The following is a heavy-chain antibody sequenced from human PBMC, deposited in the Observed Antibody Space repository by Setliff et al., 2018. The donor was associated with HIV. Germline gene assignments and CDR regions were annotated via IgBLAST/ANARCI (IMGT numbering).Heavy chain of an antibody. Sequence: ASVKVSCKTSGYTFTNYALNWVRQAPGQGLEWRGWINTNTGNPTYAQGFTGRFVFSLDTSVSTAYLQISSLKAEDSAIYYCARVSDTGVDPQTHRDYWGQGTPVTVSS. CDR2: INTNTGNP. J-gene: IGHJ4*02. V-gene: IGHV7-4-1*02. CDR3: ARVSDTGVDPQTHRDY. CDR1: GYTFTNYA. D-gene: IGHD2-21*01.